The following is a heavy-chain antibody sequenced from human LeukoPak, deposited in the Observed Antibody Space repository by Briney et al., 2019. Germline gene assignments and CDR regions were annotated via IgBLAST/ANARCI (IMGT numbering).Heavy chain of an antibody. J-gene: IGHJ6*03. CDR1: GFTFSSYG. D-gene: IGHD6-6*01. CDR3: ARDLRGGGSSSPRYSYRDV. Sequence: GGSLRLSCAASGFTFSSYGMHWVRQAPGKGLEWVAVISYDGSNKYYADSVKGRFTISRDNSKNTLYLQMNSLRAEDTAVYYCARDLRGGGSSSPRYSYRDVWAKGTTVTVSS. CDR2: ISYDGSNK. V-gene: IGHV3-30*03.